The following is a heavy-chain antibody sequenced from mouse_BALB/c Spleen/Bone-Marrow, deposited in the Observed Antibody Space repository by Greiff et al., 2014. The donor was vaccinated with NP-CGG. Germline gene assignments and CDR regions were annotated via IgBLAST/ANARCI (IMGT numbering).Heavy chain of an antibody. CDR2: ISSGDGYT. CDR1: GFTFSTYG. J-gene: IGHJ4*01. Sequence: DVKLVESGGDLVKPGGSLKLSCAASGFTFSTYGMSWVRQTPDKRLEWVATISSGDGYTYYPDSVKGRFTISRENAKNTLYLQISSLKSEDTTMYYCTRQSNWDHYAMDYWGQGTSVTVSS. CDR3: TRQSNWDHYAMDY. D-gene: IGHD4-1*01. V-gene: IGHV5-6*02.